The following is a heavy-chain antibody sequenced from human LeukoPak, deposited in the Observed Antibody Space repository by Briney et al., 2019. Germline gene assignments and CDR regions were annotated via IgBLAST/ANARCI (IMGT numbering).Heavy chain of an antibody. CDR1: GFTFSNAW. Sequence: GGSLRLSCAASGFTFSNAWMSWVRQAPGKGLEWVGRIKSKTDGGTTDYAAPVKGRFTISRDDSKNALYLQMNSLKTEDTAVYYCTAGLRVLHSPDYFDYWGQGTLVTVSS. V-gene: IGHV3-15*01. CDR2: IKSKTDGGTT. J-gene: IGHJ4*02. CDR3: TAGLRVLHSPDYFDY. D-gene: IGHD2-15*01.